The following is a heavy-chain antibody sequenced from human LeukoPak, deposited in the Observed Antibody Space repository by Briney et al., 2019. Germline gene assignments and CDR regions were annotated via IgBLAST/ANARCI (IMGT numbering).Heavy chain of an antibody. Sequence: GGSLRLSCAASGSTVSSNYMSWVRQAPGKGLEWVSVIYSGGSTYYADSVKGRFTISRDNSKNTLYLQMNSLRAEDTAVYYCASGGVVVPAAGYYYGMDVWGQGTTVTVSS. D-gene: IGHD2-2*01. CDR3: ASGGVVVPAAGYYYGMDV. CDR1: GSTVSSNY. J-gene: IGHJ6*02. V-gene: IGHV3-66*02. CDR2: IYSGGST.